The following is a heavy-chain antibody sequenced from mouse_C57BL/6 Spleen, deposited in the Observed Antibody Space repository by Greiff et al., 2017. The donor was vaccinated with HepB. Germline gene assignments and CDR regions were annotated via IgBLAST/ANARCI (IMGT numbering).Heavy chain of an antibody. D-gene: IGHD2-4*01. Sequence: EVQLQQSGPKLVKPGASVKISCKASGYTFTDYYMNWVKQSHGKSLEWIGDINPNNGGTSYNQKFKGKATLTVDKSSSTAYMELRSLTSEDSAVYYCARYDYDEDYWGQGTTLTVSS. CDR3: ARYDYDEDY. CDR1: GYTFTDYY. CDR2: INPNNGGT. V-gene: IGHV1-26*01. J-gene: IGHJ2*01.